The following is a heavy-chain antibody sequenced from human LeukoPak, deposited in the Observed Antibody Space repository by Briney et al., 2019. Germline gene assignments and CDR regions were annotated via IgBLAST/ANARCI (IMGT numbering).Heavy chain of an antibody. CDR2: IGTAGDT. CDR1: GFTFSSYD. Sequence: GGSLRLSCAASGFTFSSYDMHWVRQATGKGLEWVSAIGTAGDTYYPGSVKGRFTISRENAKNSLYLQMNSLRAEDTAVYYCARAPYYYDSSRYTFDYWGQGTLVTVSS. D-gene: IGHD3-22*01. V-gene: IGHV3-13*01. J-gene: IGHJ4*02. CDR3: ARAPYYYDSSRYTFDY.